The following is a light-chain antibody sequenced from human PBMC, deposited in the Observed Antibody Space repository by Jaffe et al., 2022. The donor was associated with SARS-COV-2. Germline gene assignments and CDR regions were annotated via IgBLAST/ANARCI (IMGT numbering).Light chain of an antibody. Sequence: EIVVTQSPATLSVSPGERATLSCRASQGVSSNLAWYQQKPGQAPRLLIYSASTRATGIPARFSGSGFGTDFTLTISSLQSEDFAVYYCQQYNNWPPVTFGQGTKVEIK. CDR1: QGVSSN. CDR3: QQYNNWPPVT. V-gene: IGKV3-15*01. J-gene: IGKJ1*01. CDR2: SAS.